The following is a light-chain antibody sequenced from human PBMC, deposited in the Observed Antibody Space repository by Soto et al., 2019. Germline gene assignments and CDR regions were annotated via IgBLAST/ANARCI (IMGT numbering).Light chain of an antibody. Sequence: DIQMTQSPSTLSASVGDRVTITCRAIQSISSWLAWYQQKPGKAPKLLIYKASSLESGVPSRFSGSGSVTECTLTISSLQPDDFATYYCQQYNRYWTFGQGTKVEIK. V-gene: IGKV1-5*03. CDR3: QQYNRYWT. CDR1: QSISSW. CDR2: KAS. J-gene: IGKJ1*01.